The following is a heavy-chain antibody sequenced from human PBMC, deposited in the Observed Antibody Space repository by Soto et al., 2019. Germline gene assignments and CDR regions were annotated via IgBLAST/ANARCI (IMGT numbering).Heavy chain of an antibody. CDR3: ARGRDV. V-gene: IGHV4-59*12. CDR2: IYYSGST. J-gene: IGHJ6*02. Sequence: SETLSLTCTVSGGSISGYYWDWIRQPPGKGLEWIGNIYYSGSTYYNPSLKSRVTISVDTSKNQFSLKLSSVTAADTAVYYCARGRDVWGQGTTVTVSS. CDR1: GGSISGYY.